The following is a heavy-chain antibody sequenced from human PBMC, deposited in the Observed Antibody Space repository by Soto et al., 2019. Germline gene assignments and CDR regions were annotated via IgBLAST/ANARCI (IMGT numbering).Heavy chain of an antibody. CDR1: GYTFTSYG. J-gene: IGHJ4*02. CDR3: AGIITGRGGEGDY. V-gene: IGHV1-18*01. Sequence: QLVQSGAEVKKPGASVKVSCKASGYTFTSYGISWVRQAPGQGLEWMGWINSYNGNTNYAQKFQGRVTMTTDTPTGTANRGRRSREFDDPAVYYWAGIITGRGGEGDYWGQGTLVTVSS. D-gene: IGHD3-10*01. CDR2: INSYNGNT.